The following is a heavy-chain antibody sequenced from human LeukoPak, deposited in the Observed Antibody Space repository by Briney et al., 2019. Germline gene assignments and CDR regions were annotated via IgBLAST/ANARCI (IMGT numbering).Heavy chain of an antibody. D-gene: IGHD3-22*01. V-gene: IGHV3-23*01. CDR2: LSAAGDTT. J-gene: IGHJ4*02. CDR1: GFTFSNYA. CDR3: AKSSGFTSKTGYS. Sequence: GGSLRLSCATSGFTFSNYAMSWVRQVPGKGLEWVSGLSAAGDTTYYADSVKGRSIISRDYSENTLYLQLNSLRAEDTAVYYCAKSSGFTSKTGYSWGQGTLVTVSS.